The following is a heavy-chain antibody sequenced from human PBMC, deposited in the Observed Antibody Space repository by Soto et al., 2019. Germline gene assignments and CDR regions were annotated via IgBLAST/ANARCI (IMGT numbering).Heavy chain of an antibody. Sequence: QVQLVESGGGVVQPGRSLRLSCAASGFTFSSYGMHWVRQAPGKGLEWVAVISYDGSNKYYADSVKGRFTISRDNSKNTLYLQMNSLRAEDTAVYYCAKAHSIGFDYWGQGTLVTVSS. V-gene: IGHV3-30*18. J-gene: IGHJ4*02. CDR2: ISYDGSNK. CDR3: AKAHSIGFDY. CDR1: GFTFSSYG. D-gene: IGHD6-6*01.